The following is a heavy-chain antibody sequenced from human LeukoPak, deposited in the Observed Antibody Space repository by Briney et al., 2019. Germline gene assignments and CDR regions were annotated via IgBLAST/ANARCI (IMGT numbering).Heavy chain of an antibody. J-gene: IGHJ4*02. CDR1: GYTFTSYG. CDR3: ARGGLYYYDSSGYYYSDY. V-gene: IGHV1-18*01. D-gene: IGHD3-22*01. Sequence: ASVKVSCKASGYTFTSYGISWVRQAPGQGLEWMGWISAYNGNTNYAQKLQGRVTMTTDTSTSTAYMELRSLRSDDTAVYYCARGGLYYYDSSGYYYSDYWGQGTLVTVSS. CDR2: ISAYNGNT.